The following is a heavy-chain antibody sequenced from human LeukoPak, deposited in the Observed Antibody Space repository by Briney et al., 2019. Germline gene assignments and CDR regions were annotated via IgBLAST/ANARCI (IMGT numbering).Heavy chain of an antibody. CDR3: ARRKGCSSTSCPPDY. J-gene: IGHJ4*02. Sequence: GGSLKISCKGSGYSFTTFWIGWVRQMPGKGLEWMGIIYPGDSDTRYSPSCQGQVTISADKSITTAYPQWSSLKASDTAMYFCARRKGCSSTSCPPDYWGQGTMVTVSS. CDR1: GYSFTTFW. V-gene: IGHV5-51*01. CDR2: IYPGDSDT. D-gene: IGHD2-2*01.